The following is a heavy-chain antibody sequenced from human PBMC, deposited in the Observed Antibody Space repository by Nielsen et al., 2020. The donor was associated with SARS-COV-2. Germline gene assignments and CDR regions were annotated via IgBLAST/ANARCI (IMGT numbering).Heavy chain of an antibody. Sequence: GESLKISCAASEFVFNQYAMNWVRQAPGKGLEWVAVISYDGTNRDYADSVTGRFTISRDNSKGTVSLHMNSLRPGDTAVYFCARSGSPYYSYSYFDYWGQGTQVTVSP. J-gene: IGHJ4*02. CDR3: ARSGSPYYSYSYFDY. CDR2: ISYDGTNR. V-gene: IGHV3-30*01. D-gene: IGHD5-18*01. CDR1: EFVFNQYA.